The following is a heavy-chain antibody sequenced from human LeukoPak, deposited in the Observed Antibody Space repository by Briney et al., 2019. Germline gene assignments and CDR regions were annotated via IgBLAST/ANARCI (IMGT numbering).Heavy chain of an antibody. CDR1: GFTFDDYA. V-gene: IGHV3-43*02. Sequence: GGSLRLSCAASGFTFDDYAMHWVRQAPGKGLEWVSLISADGGSTSYADSVEGRFTISRDNSKHSLYLQMNSLRTEDTALYYCAKHVGYGSGGDWGQGTLVTVSS. D-gene: IGHD3-10*01. J-gene: IGHJ4*02. CDR3: AKHVGYGSGGD. CDR2: ISADGGST.